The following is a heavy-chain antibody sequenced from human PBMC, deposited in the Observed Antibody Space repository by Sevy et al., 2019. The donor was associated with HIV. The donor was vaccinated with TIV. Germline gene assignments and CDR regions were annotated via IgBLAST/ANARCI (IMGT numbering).Heavy chain of an antibody. V-gene: IGHV3-21*01. D-gene: IGHD3-16*01. Sequence: GGSLRLSCEASGFTFTSYSMNWVRQAPGKGLEWVSSISSYSYISYADSVKGRLTVSRDNAKNSLYLQMSSMRAEEMAVYYCARDGGNYFDYWGQGTLVTVSS. CDR3: ARDGGNYFDY. CDR1: GFTFTSYS. J-gene: IGHJ4*02. CDR2: ISSYSYI.